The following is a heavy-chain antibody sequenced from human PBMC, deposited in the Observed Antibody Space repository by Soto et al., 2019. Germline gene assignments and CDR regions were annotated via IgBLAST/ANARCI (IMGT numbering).Heavy chain of an antibody. V-gene: IGHV4-59*01. Sequence: PSETLSLTCTMSGDSLNNFYWSWVRQPPGKGLEWIGYIYYTGSTNYNPSLKTRVTISADNSKNQFSLNLRSVTAADTAVYYCAIITAVAGYWGQGTLVTVSS. D-gene: IGHD2-15*01. CDR1: GDSLNNFY. J-gene: IGHJ4*02. CDR2: IYYTGST. CDR3: AIITAVAGY.